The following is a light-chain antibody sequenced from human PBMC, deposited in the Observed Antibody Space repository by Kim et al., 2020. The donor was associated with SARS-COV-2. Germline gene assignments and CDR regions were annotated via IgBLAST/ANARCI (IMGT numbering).Light chain of an antibody. V-gene: IGKV3-11*01. Sequence: EIVLTQSPATLSLSPGERATLSCRASQSVSSYLAWYQQKPGQAPRLLIYDASNRATGIPARFSGSGSGTDFTLTISSLEPEDFAVYYCQPRRNWPPEYAFGQGTKLDIK. CDR3: QPRRNWPPEYA. J-gene: IGKJ2*01. CDR2: DAS. CDR1: QSVSSY.